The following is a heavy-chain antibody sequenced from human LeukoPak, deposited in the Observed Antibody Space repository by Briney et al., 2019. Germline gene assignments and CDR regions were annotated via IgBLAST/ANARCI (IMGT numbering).Heavy chain of an antibody. CDR3: AKVGPRITIFGVVIRKEYYFDY. Sequence: PGGSLRLSCAASGFTFSTYSMNWVRQAPGKGLEWVSAISGSGGSTYYADSVKGRFTISRDNSKNTLYLQMNSLRAEDTAVYYCAKVGPRITIFGVVIRKEYYFDYWGQGTLVTVSS. V-gene: IGHV3-23*01. J-gene: IGHJ4*02. CDR1: GFTFSTYS. CDR2: ISGSGGST. D-gene: IGHD3-3*01.